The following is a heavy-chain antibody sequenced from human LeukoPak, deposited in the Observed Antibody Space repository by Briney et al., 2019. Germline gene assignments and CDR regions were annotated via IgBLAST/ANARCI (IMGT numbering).Heavy chain of an antibody. D-gene: IGHD4-17*01. CDR1: GFTVSSNY. V-gene: IGHV3-66*01. CDR3: ARGYDYGDYPPFDY. CDR2: IYSGGST. J-gene: IGHJ4*02. Sequence: PGGSLRLSCAASGFTVSSNYMSWVRQAPGKGLEWVSVIYSGGSTYYADSVKGRFTISRDNSKNTLYLQMNSLRAEDTAVYYCARGYDYGDYPPFDYWGQGTLVTVSS.